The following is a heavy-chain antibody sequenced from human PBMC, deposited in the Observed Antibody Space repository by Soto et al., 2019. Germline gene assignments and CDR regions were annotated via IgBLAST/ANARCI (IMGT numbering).Heavy chain of an antibody. V-gene: IGHV2-5*02. Sequence: QITLKESGPTLVKPTQTLTLTCTFSGFSLSTHGVGVGWIRQPPRRALEWVALIYWDDDKRYSPSLKSRLTITKDTSKNQVVLTMTNMDPVDTATYYCAHKRGLLFGDLNLDFWGQGTLGTVSS. CDR3: AHKRGLLFGDLNLDF. D-gene: IGHD2-21*01. J-gene: IGHJ4*02. CDR2: IYWDDDK. CDR1: GFSLSTHGVG.